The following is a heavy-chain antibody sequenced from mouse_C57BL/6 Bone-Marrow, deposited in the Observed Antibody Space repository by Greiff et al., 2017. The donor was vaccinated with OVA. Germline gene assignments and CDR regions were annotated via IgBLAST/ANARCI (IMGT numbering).Heavy chain of an antibody. CDR2: ISGGGGNT. CDR1: GFTFSSYT. J-gene: IGHJ2*01. D-gene: IGHD2-4*01. Sequence: EVQRVESGGGLVKPGGSLKLSCAASGFTFSSYTMSWVRQTPEKRLEWVATISGGGGNTYYPDSVKGRFTISRDNAKNTLYLQMSSLRSEDTALYYCARYDYERGFDYWGQGTTLTVSS. CDR3: ARYDYERGFDY. V-gene: IGHV5-9*01.